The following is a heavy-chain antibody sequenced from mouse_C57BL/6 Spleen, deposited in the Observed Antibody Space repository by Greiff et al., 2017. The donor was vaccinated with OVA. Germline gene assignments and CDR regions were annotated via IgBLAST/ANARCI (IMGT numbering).Heavy chain of an antibody. CDR1: GYTFTDYE. Sequence: VQLQQSGAELVRPGASVTLSCKASGYTFTDYEMHWVKQTPVHGLEWIGAIDPETGGTAYNQKFKGKAILTADKSSSTAYMELRSLTSEDSAVYYCTRRETAQAFDYWGQGTTLTVSS. V-gene: IGHV1-15*01. CDR3: TRRETAQAFDY. J-gene: IGHJ2*01. D-gene: IGHD3-2*02. CDR2: IDPETGGT.